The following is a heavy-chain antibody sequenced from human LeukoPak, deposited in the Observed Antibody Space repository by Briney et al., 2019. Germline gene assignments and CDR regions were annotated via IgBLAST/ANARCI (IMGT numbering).Heavy chain of an antibody. D-gene: IGHD2-15*01. J-gene: IGHJ4*02. Sequence: PGGSLRLSCAASGFTFSSYGMHWVRQAPGKGLEWVAVIWYDGSNKYHADSVKGRFTISRDNSKNTLYLQMNSLRAEDTAVYYCARTGYCSGGSCYGFDYWGQGTLVTVSS. CDR2: IWYDGSNK. V-gene: IGHV3-33*01. CDR3: ARTGYCSGGSCYGFDY. CDR1: GFTFSSYG.